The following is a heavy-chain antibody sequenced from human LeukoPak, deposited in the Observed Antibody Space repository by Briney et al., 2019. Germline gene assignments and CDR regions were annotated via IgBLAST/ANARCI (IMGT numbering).Heavy chain of an antibody. V-gene: IGHV3-53*04. Sequence: GRSLRLSCAASGFTVSSNYMSWVRQAPGKGLEWVSVIYSGGSTYYADSVKGRFTISRHNSKNTLYLQMNSLRAEDTAVYYCARFYPNNWFDPWGQGTLVTVSS. J-gene: IGHJ5*02. CDR2: IYSGGST. CDR3: ARFYPNNWFDP. CDR1: GFTVSSNY. D-gene: IGHD3-16*02.